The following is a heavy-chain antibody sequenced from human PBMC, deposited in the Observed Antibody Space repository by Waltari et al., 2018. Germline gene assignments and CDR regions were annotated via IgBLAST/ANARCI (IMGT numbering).Heavy chain of an antibody. D-gene: IGHD6-19*01. CDR3: AKDLPTTAVAGAGDY. Sequence: EVQLLESGGGLVQPGGSLRLSCAACGFHFSSYGMRWGRPAPGKGLEWVSAISGTGGSTHTADSVKGRFTISRDNSKDTLYLQMNSLRTEDTAVYYCAKDLPTTAVAGAGDYWGQGTLVTVSS. J-gene: IGHJ4*02. V-gene: IGHV3-23*01. CDR1: GFHFSSYG. CDR2: ISGTGGST.